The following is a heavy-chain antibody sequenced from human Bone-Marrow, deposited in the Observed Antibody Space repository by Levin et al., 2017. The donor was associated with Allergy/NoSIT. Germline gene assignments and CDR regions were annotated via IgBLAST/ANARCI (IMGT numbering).Heavy chain of an antibody. CDR2: INPGGGYT. J-gene: IGHJ3*01. CDR3: ARDCSKEEAPDLDAFDF. CDR1: GYTFTSYY. Sequence: PGESLKISCKASGYTFTSYYMHWVRQAPGQGPEWMGIINPGGGYTSYAQKFQGRLTMTADTSTSTVYMELSSLRSEDSAVYYCARDCSKEEAPDLDAFDFWGQGTMVTVSS. V-gene: IGHV1-46*01. D-gene: IGHD2/OR15-2a*01.